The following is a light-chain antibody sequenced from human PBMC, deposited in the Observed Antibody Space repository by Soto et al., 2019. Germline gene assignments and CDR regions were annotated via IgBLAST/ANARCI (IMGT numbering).Light chain of an antibody. CDR2: AAS. J-gene: IGKJ1*01. CDR1: ESVTSS. CDR3: QQYNIWPLWT. V-gene: IGKV3-15*01. Sequence: IVMAQSPATLSVTHGDRATLSCRASESVTSSLAWYQQKPGQPPRLLIYAASTRATDVPARFSGGGSETEFTLTISSLQSEDFAVYFCQQYNIWPLWTFGQGTKVDIK.